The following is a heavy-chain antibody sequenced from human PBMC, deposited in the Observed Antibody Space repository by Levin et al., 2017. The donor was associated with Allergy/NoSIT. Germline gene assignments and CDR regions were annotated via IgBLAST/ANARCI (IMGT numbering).Heavy chain of an antibody. CDR1: GSNFKDYW. V-gene: IGHV3-15*01. CDR2: IKSKGAGETT. CDR3: TTDPRY. Sequence: PSQTLSLTCAASGSNFKDYWMSWVRQAPGKGLEWVGRIKSKGAGETTDYIAPVKDRFTVSRDDSQNTVYLQMNSLKTEDTGVYYCTTDPRYWGQGTLVTVSA. J-gene: IGHJ4*02.